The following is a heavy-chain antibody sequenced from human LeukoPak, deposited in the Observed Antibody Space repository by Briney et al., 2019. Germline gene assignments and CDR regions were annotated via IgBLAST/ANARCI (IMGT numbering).Heavy chain of an antibody. CDR1: GFIFSTYC. CDR3: AKAGFLWFGESWMDV. CDR2: IKEDGSES. D-gene: IGHD3-10*01. Sequence: GGSLRLSCAASGFIFSTYCMSWVRQAPGKGVEWVANIKEDGSESHYVDSVKGRFTISSDNAKNSLYLQMNSLRAEDTAVYFCAKAGFLWFGESWMDVWGQGTTVTVSS. V-gene: IGHV3-7*01. J-gene: IGHJ6*02.